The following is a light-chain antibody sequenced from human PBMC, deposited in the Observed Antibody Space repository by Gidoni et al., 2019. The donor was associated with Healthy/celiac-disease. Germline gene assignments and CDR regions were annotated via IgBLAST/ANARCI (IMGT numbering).Light chain of an antibody. CDR3: CSYAGSYTVV. J-gene: IGLJ2*01. V-gene: IGLV2-11*01. CDR2: DVS. CDR1: SSDVGGDNY. Sequence: QSALTPPRSVSGSPGQSVTISCTGTSSDVGGDNYGSWYQQQPGKAPKRMMYDVSKRPSGVPDRFSGSKSGNTASLTMSGLQAEDEADYYCCSYAGSYTVVFGGGTKLTVL.